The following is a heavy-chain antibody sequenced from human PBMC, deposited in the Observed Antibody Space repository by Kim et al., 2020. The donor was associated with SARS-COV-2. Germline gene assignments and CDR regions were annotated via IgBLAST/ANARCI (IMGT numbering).Heavy chain of an antibody. Sequence: DSVKGRFTISRDNSKNTLYLQMNSLRAEDTAVYYCASLIAATDYYYVMDVWGQGTTVTVSS. V-gene: IGHV3-30*01. CDR3: ASLIAATDYYYVMDV. D-gene: IGHD6-13*01. J-gene: IGHJ6*02.